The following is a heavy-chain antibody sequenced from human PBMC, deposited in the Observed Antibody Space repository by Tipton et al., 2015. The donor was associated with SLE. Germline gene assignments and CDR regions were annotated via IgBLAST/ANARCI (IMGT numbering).Heavy chain of an antibody. CDR1: GFTFSSYG. CDR3: AKGLYDFWSGPIGAFDI. V-gene: IGHV3-30*02. D-gene: IGHD3-3*01. J-gene: IGHJ3*02. Sequence: SLRLSCAASGFTFSSYGMHWVRQAPGKGLEWVAFIRYDGSNKYYADSVKGRFTISRDNSKNTLYLQMNSLRAEDTAVYYCAKGLYDFWSGPIGAFDIWGQGTMVTVSS. CDR2: IRYDGSNK.